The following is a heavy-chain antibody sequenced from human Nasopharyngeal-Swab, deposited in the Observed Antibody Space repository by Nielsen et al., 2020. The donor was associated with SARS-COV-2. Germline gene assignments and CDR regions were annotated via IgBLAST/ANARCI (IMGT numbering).Heavy chain of an antibody. J-gene: IGHJ4*02. V-gene: IGHV3-48*02. CDR3: ARDVGIVGATLDN. D-gene: IGHD1-26*01. CDR2: ISSSSTS. Sequence: GESLKISCAASGFTISSNGMNWVRQAPGKGLEWVAYISSSSTSYYADSVKGRFTISRDNPKNSLYLQMNRLRDEDTAVYYCARDVGIVGATLDNWGQGTLVTVSS. CDR1: GFTISSNG.